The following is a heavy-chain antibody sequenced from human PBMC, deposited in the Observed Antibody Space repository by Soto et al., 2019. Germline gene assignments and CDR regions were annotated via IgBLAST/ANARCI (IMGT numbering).Heavy chain of an antibody. J-gene: IGHJ4*02. CDR1: GFTFSDYT. V-gene: IGHV3-21*01. D-gene: IGHD4-17*01. CDR2: ISRSGIYL. CDR3: ARDRYGGYSLDS. Sequence: GGSLRLSWAASGFTFSDYTMNWVRQAPGKGLEWVSSISRSGIYLYNVDSVKGRFTISRYNAENSLYLQLNSLRAEDTAVYYCARDRYGGYSLDSWGQGTLVTVSS.